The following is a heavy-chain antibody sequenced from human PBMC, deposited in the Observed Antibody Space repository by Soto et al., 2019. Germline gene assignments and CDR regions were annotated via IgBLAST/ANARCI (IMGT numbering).Heavy chain of an antibody. Sequence: QVRLVESGGGVVQPGRSLRLSCSASGFTFRNFGFRWVRQAPGKGLEWVALIWYDGSNKYYAESLKGRVSISRDNSKNTLYLEMKSLRFEDTAVYYSARDGDIQGGPPPKNYAMDVWGQGTTVTVSS. CDR2: IWYDGSNK. CDR1: GFTFRNFG. V-gene: IGHV3-33*08. D-gene: IGHD5-12*01. CDR3: ARDGDIQGGPPPKNYAMDV. J-gene: IGHJ6*02.